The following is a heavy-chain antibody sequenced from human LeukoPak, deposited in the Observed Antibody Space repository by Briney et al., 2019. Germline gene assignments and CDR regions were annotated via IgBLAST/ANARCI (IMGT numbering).Heavy chain of an antibody. CDR3: ARAQYYYDSSGYYYLQFDY. J-gene: IGHJ4*02. CDR1: GGTFSSYA. V-gene: IGHV1-69*13. Sequence: ASVKVSCKASGGTFSSYAISWVRQAPGQGLEWMGEIIPIFGTANYAQKFQGRVTITADESTSTAYMELSSLRSEDTAVYYCARAQYYYDSSGYYYLQFDYWGQGTLVTVSS. CDR2: IIPIFGTA. D-gene: IGHD3-22*01.